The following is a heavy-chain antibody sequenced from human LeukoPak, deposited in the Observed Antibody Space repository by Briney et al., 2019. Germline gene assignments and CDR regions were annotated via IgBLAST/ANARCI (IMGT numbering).Heavy chain of an antibody. CDR2: ITDSGGST. J-gene: IGHJ4*02. V-gene: IGHV3-23*01. D-gene: IGHD3-22*01. Sequence: PGGSLRLSCAASGFTFSSYAMSWVRQAPGEGLEWVSAITDSGGSTYYSDSVKGRFTISRDNSKNTLYLQMNTLRAEDTAIYYCAKGSSGSLPYYFDYWGQGTLVTVSS. CDR3: AKGSSGSLPYYFDY. CDR1: GFTFSSYA.